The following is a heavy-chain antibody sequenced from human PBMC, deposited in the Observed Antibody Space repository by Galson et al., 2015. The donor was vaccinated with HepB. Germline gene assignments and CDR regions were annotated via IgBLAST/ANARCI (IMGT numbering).Heavy chain of an antibody. CDR1: GGSFSGYY. CDR2: INHSGST. CDR3: ARGRSTLRWFGELLPPKYNWFDP. D-gene: IGHD3-10*01. V-gene: IGHV4-34*01. J-gene: IGHJ5*02. Sequence: ETLSLTCAVYGGSFSGYYWSWIRQPPGKGLEWIREINHSGSTNYNPSLKSRVTISVDTSKNQFSLKLSSVTAADTAVYYCARGRSTLRWFGELLPPKYNWFDPWGQGTLVTVSS.